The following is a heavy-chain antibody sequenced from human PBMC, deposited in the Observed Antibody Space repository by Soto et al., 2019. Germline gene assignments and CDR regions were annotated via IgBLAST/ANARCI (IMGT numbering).Heavy chain of an antibody. CDR3: ATDDSSGYHPTALY. CDR2: FDPEDGET. V-gene: IGHV1-24*01. CDR1: GYTLTELS. D-gene: IGHD3-22*01. J-gene: IGHJ4*02. Sequence: ASVKVSCKVSGYTLTELSMHWVRQAPGKGLEWMGGFDPEDGETIYAQKFQGRVTMTEDTSTDTAYMELSSLRSEDTAVYYCATDDSSGYHPTALYWGQGTLVTVSS.